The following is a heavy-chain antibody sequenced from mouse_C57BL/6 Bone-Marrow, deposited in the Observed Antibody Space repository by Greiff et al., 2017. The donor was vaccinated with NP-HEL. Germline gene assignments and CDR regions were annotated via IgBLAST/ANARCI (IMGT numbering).Heavy chain of an antibody. V-gene: IGHV5-12*01. D-gene: IGHD1-1*01. J-gene: IGHJ3*01. Sequence: EVKLVESGGGLVQPGGSLKLSCAASGFTFSDYYMYWVRQTPEKRLEWVAYISNGGGSTYYPDTVKGRFTISRDNVKNTLYLQMSRLKSEDTAMYYCARHNYYGFADWGQGTLVTVSA. CDR2: ISNGGGST. CDR3: ARHNYYGFAD. CDR1: GFTFSDYY.